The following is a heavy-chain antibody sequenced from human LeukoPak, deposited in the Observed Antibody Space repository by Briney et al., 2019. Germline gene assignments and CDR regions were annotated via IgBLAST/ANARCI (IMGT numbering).Heavy chain of an antibody. V-gene: IGHV4-39*01. CDR3: ARLTPYSGSPLGDY. J-gene: IGHJ4*02. Sequence: SETLSLTCTVSGGSISSTSNYWGWIRQPPGKGLEWIGTISYSGSTYYNPSLKSRVTISVDTSKNQFSLNLSSVTAADTAMYYCARLTPYSGSPLGDYWGQGTLVTVSS. CDR1: GGSISSTSNY. CDR2: ISYSGST. D-gene: IGHD1-26*01.